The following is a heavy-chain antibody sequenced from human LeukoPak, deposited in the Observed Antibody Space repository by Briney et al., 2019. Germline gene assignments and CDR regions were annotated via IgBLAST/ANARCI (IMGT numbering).Heavy chain of an antibody. D-gene: IGHD1-26*01. V-gene: IGHV1-18*01. CDR2: IGTYSGNT. CDR3: ARKWELDY. CDR1: GYTFTTHA. Sequence: GAPVKGSCKASGYTFTTHATSRVRQAPGQGPEWVGWIGTYSGNTNYAQKFQGRVTMTTDTSTTTAYMELTSLRSDDTAVYYCARKWELDYWGQGTLVTVSS. J-gene: IGHJ4*02.